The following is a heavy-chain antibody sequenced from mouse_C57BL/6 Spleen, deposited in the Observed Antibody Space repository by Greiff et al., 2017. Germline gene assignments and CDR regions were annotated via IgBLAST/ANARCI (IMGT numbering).Heavy chain of an antibody. CDR3: ARGYYGSSRDYFDY. Sequence: VQLQESGPELVKPGASVKISCKASGYAFSSSWMNWVKQRPGKGLEWIGRIYPGDGDTNYNGKFKGKATLTADKSSSTAYMQLSSLTSEDSAVYFCARGYYGSSRDYFDYWGQGTTLTVSS. D-gene: IGHD1-1*01. V-gene: IGHV1-82*01. J-gene: IGHJ2*01. CDR1: GYAFSSSW. CDR2: IYPGDGDT.